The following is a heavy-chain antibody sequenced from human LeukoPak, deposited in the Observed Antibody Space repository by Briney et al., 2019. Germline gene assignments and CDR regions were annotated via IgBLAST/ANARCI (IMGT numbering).Heavy chain of an antibody. V-gene: IGHV1-69*05. J-gene: IGHJ4*02. D-gene: IGHD5-18*01. CDR1: GGTFSSYA. CDR2: INPIFGTA. Sequence: SVNVSCKASGGTFSSYAISWVRQAPGQGLEWMGGINPIFGTANYAQKFQGRVTITTDESTSTAYMELSSLRSEDTAVYYCARDRFGYSYGRFDYWGQGTLVTVSS. CDR3: ARDRFGYSYGRFDY.